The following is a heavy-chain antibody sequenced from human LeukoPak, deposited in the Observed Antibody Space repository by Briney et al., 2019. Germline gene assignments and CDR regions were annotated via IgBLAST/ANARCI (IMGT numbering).Heavy chain of an antibody. CDR3: ARARGSNDVFDI. Sequence: SETLSLTYTVSGGSISSSSYFWGWTRQPPGKGLEWIGTIFYRGNTYYNPSLKSRVIISVDTSKNQFSLKLNSVTAADTAVYYCARARGSNDVFDIWGQGTLVTVSS. CDR2: IFYRGNT. D-gene: IGHD3-16*01. J-gene: IGHJ3*02. V-gene: IGHV4-39*02. CDR1: GGSISSSSYF.